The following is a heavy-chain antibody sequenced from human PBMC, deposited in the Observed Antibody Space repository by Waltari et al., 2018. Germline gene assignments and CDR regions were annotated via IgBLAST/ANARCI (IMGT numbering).Heavy chain of an antibody. CDR2: IYHSGST. V-gene: IGHV4-38-2*02. CDR3: ARGLDEGVTEVDY. Sequence: QVQLQESGPGLVKPSETLSLTCTVSAYSISSGYFWGWIRQPPGRGLEWIATIYHSGSTYYKPSLKSRVTISVDTSKNQFSLRLTSVTAADTAAYYCARGLDEGVTEVDYWGQGTLVAVSS. CDR1: AYSISSGYF. J-gene: IGHJ4*02. D-gene: IGHD3-10*01.